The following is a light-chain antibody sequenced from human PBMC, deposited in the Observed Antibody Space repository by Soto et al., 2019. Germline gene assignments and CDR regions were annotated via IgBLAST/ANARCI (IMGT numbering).Light chain of an antibody. J-gene: IGLJ2*01. CDR3: ASYTTTFTLV. Sequence: QAASVSGSPGQSITISCTGTSSDVGAYNYVSWYQQHPGKVPKLMIFDVSNRPSGVSNRFSGSKSGNTASLTISGLHSEDEADYYCASYTTTFTLVFGGGTKLTVL. CDR2: DVS. V-gene: IGLV2-14*01. CDR1: SSDVGAYNY.